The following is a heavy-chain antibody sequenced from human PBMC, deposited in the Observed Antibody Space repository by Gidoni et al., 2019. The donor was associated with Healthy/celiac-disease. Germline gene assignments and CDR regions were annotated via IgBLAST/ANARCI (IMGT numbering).Heavy chain of an antibody. CDR3: ARVIRDSGYDYFDY. D-gene: IGHD5-12*01. V-gene: IGHV4-31*03. Sequence: QVQLQHSGSGLVKPSQPLSLTRTVSGAPLSSGGYYRCWIRQHPGKGLEWIGYFYYSGSTYHNPSLKSRVTISVDTSKNQFSLKLSSVTAADTTVYYCARVIRDSGYDYFDYWGQGTLVTVSS. CDR1: GAPLSSGGYY. CDR2: FYYSGST. J-gene: IGHJ4*02.